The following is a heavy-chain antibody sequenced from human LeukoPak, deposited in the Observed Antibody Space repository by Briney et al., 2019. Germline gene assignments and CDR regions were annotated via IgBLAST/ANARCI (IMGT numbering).Heavy chain of an antibody. D-gene: IGHD3-22*01. CDR2: FNPNSGGT. Sequence: ASVKVSCKASGYTFTGYYMHWVRQAPGQGLEWMGWFNPNSGGTNYAQKVQGRVTMTRDTSISTAYMELSRLRSDDTAVYYCARDAVGGVVITLVDYWGQGTLVTVSS. CDR1: GYTFTGYY. V-gene: IGHV1-2*02. J-gene: IGHJ4*02. CDR3: ARDAVGGVVITLVDY.